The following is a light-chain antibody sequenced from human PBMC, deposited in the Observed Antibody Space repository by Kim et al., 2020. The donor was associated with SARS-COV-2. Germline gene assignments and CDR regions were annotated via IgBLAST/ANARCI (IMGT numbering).Light chain of an antibody. Sequence: EIVLTQSPGTLSLSPGERATISCRVSESVTGTYLAWYQQKPGQAPRLLMYGTFTRATGIPDRFSGAGSGTDFTLTISRVEPEDSAVYFCQYYGASPYTFAPGTKLEI. CDR1: ESVTGTY. CDR3: QYYGASPYT. CDR2: GTF. J-gene: IGKJ2*01. V-gene: IGKV3-20*01.